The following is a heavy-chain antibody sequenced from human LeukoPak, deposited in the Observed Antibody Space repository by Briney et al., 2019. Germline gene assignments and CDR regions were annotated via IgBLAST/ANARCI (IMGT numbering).Heavy chain of an antibody. D-gene: IGHD7-27*01. J-gene: IGHJ6*02. CDR2: ISKDGSGE. CDR3: ATYKNWVAGDV. CDR1: GFSFGDSW. V-gene: IGHV3-7*01. Sequence: GGSLRLSCAASGFSFGDSWMSWVRQAPGKGPEWVASISKDGSGEYYVDSVKGRFTVSRANARNSLSLEMNSLRVEDTAVYYCATYKNWVAGDVWGQGTTVSVSS.